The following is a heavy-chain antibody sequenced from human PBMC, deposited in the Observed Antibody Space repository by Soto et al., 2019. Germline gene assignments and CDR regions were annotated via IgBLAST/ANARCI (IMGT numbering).Heavy chain of an antibody. D-gene: IGHD6-13*01. Sequence: SETLSLTWTVSGGSLSSSSYYWGWFRQPPGKGLEWIGSIYYSGSTYYNPSLKSRVTISVDTSKNQFSLNLRSVPAPDTAVCYCESQQLASYSHGMDGWGQGTTVPLSS. CDR3: ESQQLASYSHGMDG. J-gene: IGHJ6*02. CDR2: IYYSGST. V-gene: IGHV4-39*01. CDR1: GGSLSSSSYY.